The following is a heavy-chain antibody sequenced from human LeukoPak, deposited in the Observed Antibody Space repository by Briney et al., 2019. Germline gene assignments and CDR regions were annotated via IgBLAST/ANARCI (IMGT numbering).Heavy chain of an antibody. D-gene: IGHD3-22*01. CDR2: INAGNGNT. CDR3: ARGPKSSGYSPVYIDY. J-gene: IGHJ4*02. Sequence: GASVKVSCKASGYTFTSYAMHWVRQAPGQRLEWMGWINAGNGNTKYSQEFQGRVTITRDTSASTAYMELSSLRSEDMAVYYCARGPKSSGYSPVYIDYWGQGTLVTVSS. CDR1: GYTFTSYA. V-gene: IGHV1-3*03.